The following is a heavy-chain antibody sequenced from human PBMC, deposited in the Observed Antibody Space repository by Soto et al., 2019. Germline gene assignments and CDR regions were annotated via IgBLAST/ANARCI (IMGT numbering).Heavy chain of an antibody. Sequence: QVQLQESGPGLVKPSQTLSLTCTVSGGSISSGGYYWSWIRQHPGKGLEWIGYIYYSGSTYYNPSLKSRVTISVDTSKNQFSLKLSSVTAADTAVYYCALDDFWSGYREQMGTFDYWGQGTLVTVSS. J-gene: IGHJ4*02. CDR2: IYYSGST. D-gene: IGHD3-3*01. V-gene: IGHV4-31*03. CDR3: ALDDFWSGYREQMGTFDY. CDR1: GGSISSGGYY.